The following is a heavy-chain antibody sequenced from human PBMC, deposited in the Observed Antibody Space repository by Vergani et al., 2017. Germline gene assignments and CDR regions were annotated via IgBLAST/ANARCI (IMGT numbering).Heavy chain of an antibody. Sequence: EVQLVESGGGLVQPGGSLRLSCAASGFTFSSYWMSWVRQAPGKGLEWVANIKQDGSEKYYVDSVKGRFTISRDNAKNSLYLQMNSLRAEDTAVYYCARVSCATHFWSGYYFDYWGQGTLVTVSS. CDR2: IKQDGSEK. CDR3: ARVSCATHFWSGYYFDY. D-gene: IGHD3-3*02. J-gene: IGHJ4*02. V-gene: IGHV3-7*01. CDR1: GFTFSSYW.